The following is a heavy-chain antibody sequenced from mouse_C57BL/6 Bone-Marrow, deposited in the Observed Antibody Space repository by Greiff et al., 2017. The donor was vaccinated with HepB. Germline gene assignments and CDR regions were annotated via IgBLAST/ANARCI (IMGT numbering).Heavy chain of an antibody. CDR2: IDPNSGGT. Sequence: QVQLKQSGAELVKPGASVKLSCKASGYTFTSYWMHWVKQRPGRGLEWIGRIDPNSGGTKYNEKFKSKATLTVDKPSSTAYMQLSSLTSEDSAVYYCVFVYYGSSYWYFDVWGTGTTVTVSS. CDR1: GYTFTSYW. V-gene: IGHV1-72*01. D-gene: IGHD1-1*01. CDR3: VFVYYGSSYWYFDV. J-gene: IGHJ1*03.